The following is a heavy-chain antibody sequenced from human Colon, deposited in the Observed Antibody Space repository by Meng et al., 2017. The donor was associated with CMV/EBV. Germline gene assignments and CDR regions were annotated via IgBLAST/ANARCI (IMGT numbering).Heavy chain of an antibody. D-gene: IGHD3-10*01. CDR1: GSSFSNSW. J-gene: IGHJ6*02. Sequence: GGSLRLSCAASGSSFSNSWMIWVRRAPGKGLEWVAKTNEDGSDKYYVDSVKGRFTIFRDNAKNSVFLQMNNLRAEDAAVYFCVREIYDGSGAAMDVWGQGTTVTVSS. V-gene: IGHV3-7*03. CDR2: TNEDGSDK. CDR3: VREIYDGSGAAMDV.